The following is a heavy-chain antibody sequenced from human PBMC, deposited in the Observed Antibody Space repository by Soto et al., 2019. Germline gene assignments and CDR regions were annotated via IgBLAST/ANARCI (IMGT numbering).Heavy chain of an antibody. Sequence: VASVKVSCKASGCTFSSYAISWVRQAPGQGLEWMGGIIPIFGTANYAQRFQGRVTITTDESTSTAYMELSSLRSDDTAVYYCARVQRSRLWLRHGYYFDYWGHGTLVTVSS. CDR1: GCTFSSYA. CDR3: ARVQRSRLWLRHGYYFDY. V-gene: IGHV1-69*05. CDR2: IIPIFGTA. J-gene: IGHJ4*01. D-gene: IGHD5-18*01.